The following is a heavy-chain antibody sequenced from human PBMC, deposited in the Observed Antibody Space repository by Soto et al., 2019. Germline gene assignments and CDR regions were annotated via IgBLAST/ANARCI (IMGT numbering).Heavy chain of an antibody. CDR3: TTGEQLVGFYYYYGMDV. Sequence: VQLVESGGGLVKPGGSLRLSCAASGFTFSNAWMNWVRQAPGKGLEWVGRIKSKTDGGTTDYAAPVKGRFTISRDDSKNTLYLQMNSLKTEDTAVYYCTTGEQLVGFYYYYGMDVWGQGTTVTVSS. D-gene: IGHD6-6*01. V-gene: IGHV3-15*07. CDR2: IKSKTDGGTT. CDR1: GFTFSNAW. J-gene: IGHJ6*02.